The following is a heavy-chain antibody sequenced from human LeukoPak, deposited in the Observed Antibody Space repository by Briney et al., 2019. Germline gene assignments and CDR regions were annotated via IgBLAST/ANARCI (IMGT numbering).Heavy chain of an antibody. V-gene: IGHV3-73*01. J-gene: IGHJ4*02. Sequence: GGSLRLSCAASGFTFSGSAMRWVRQAPGKGLEWVGRIRSKANSYATAYAASVKGRFTISRDDSKNTAYLQMNSLKTEDTAVYYCTRRRYDFWSGYYDDYWGQGTLVTVSS. CDR1: GFTFSGSA. CDR3: TRRRYDFWSGYYDDY. D-gene: IGHD3-3*01. CDR2: IRSKANSYAT.